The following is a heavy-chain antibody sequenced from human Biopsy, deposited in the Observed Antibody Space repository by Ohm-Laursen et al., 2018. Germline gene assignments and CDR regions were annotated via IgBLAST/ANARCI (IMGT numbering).Heavy chain of an antibody. CDR2: IYYSGST. V-gene: IGHV4-31*01. J-gene: IGHJ2*01. D-gene: IGHD4-23*01. CDR3: ARRPYGGTRYWYFDL. CDR1: GCSVSSGGFY. Sequence: TLSFTCTVSGCSVSSGGFYWSWIRQHPGKGLVWIGYIYYSGSTYYNPSLKSLVTISVDTSKNQYSLKLNSVTAADTAVYYWARRPYGGTRYWYFDLWGRGTLVTVSS.